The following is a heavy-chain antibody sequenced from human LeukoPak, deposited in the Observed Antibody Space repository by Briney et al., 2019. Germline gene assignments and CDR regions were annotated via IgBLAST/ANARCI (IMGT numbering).Heavy chain of an antibody. CDR2: VYYSGST. Sequence: PSETLSLTCTVSGGSISTTNYYWGWIRQSPGKGLEWFGCVYYSGSTYYNPSLKSRVTISVDTSQNQFSLQLTSVTAADTAVYYCARGYGGYVSWGQGTLVTVSS. CDR1: GGSISTTNYY. J-gene: IGHJ4*02. D-gene: IGHD5-12*01. CDR3: ARGYGGYVS. V-gene: IGHV4-39*07.